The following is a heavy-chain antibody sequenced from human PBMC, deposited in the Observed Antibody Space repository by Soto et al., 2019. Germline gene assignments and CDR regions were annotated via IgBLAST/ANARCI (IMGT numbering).Heavy chain of an antibody. CDR3: AKGRGYDFWSGYFNYYYYYGMDV. D-gene: IGHD3-3*01. V-gene: IGHV3-30*18. Sequence: GGSLRLSCAASGFTFSNYGMHWVRQAPGKGLEWVAVISYDGSNKYYADSVKGRFSIPRDKSKNTLYLQMNSLRAEDTAVYYCAKGRGYDFWSGYFNYYYYYGMDVWGQGTTVTVSS. CDR1: GFTFSNYG. CDR2: ISYDGSNK. J-gene: IGHJ6*02.